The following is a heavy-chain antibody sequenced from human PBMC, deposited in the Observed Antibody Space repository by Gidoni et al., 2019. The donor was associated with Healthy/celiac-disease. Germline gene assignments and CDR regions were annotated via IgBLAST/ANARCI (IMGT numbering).Heavy chain of an antibody. CDR3: ARHGLGYCSSTSCLNWFDP. CDR1: GYSFTSSW. V-gene: IGHV5-51*01. CDR2: IYPGDSDT. J-gene: IGHJ5*02. Sequence: EVQLVQSGAEVKKPGESLKISCKGSGYSFTSSWICWVRQMPGKGLEWMGIIYPGDSDTRYSPSFQGQVTISADKPISTAYLQWSSLKASDTAMYYCARHGLGYCSSTSCLNWFDPWGQGTLVTVSS. D-gene: IGHD2-2*01.